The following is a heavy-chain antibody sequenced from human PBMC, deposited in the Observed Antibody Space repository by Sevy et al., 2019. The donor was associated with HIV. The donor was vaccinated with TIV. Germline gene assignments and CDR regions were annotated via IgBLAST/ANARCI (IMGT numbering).Heavy chain of an antibody. CDR1: GFSVSSNF. Sequence: GGSLRLSCAASGFSVSSNFMSWVRQAPGRGLEWGSIIYGGGETYYAESVKGRFTISRDSSRNTVFLQMNSLRAEDTAIYFCTTSPRPNLADYWGQGTLVTVSS. CDR2: IYGGGET. J-gene: IGHJ4*02. CDR3: TTSPRPNLADY. D-gene: IGHD1-1*01. V-gene: IGHV3-53*01.